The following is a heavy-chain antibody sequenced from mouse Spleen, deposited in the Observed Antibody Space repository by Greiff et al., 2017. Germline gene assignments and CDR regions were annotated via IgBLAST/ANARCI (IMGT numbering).Heavy chain of an antibody. D-gene: IGHD1-1*01. CDR1: GYTFTSYW. CDR3: THLLPTDYYAMDY. J-gene: IGHJ4*01. CDR2: IYPGNSDT. V-gene: IGHV1-5*01. Sequence: EVQLQQSGTVLARPGASVKMSCKASGYTFTSYWMHWVKQRPGQGLEWIGAIYPGNSDTSYNQKFKGKAKLTAVTSTSTAYMELSSLTNEDSAVYYCTHLLPTDYYAMDYWGQGTSVTVSS.